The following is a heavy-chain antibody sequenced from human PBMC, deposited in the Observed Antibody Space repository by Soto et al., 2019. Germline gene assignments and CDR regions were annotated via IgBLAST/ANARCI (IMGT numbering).Heavy chain of an antibody. J-gene: IGHJ4*02. CDR3: ASKAACGGDCYAFAS. Sequence: QVYLVQSGAEVKKPGSSVKISCKASGGIFSSNTINWVRQAAGQGLEWMGGIIPLFGTANYAEKFQGRVTITADKSTKKEYMELTSLRSEDTAVYYCASKAACGGDCYAFASWGQGPLVTASS. CDR1: GGIFSSNT. CDR2: IIPLFGTA. D-gene: IGHD2-21*02. V-gene: IGHV1-69*06.